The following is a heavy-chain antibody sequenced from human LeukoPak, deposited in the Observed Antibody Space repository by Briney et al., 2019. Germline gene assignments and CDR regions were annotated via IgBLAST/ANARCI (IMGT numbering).Heavy chain of an antibody. D-gene: IGHD6-19*01. V-gene: IGHV3-23*01. J-gene: IGHJ4*02. CDR1: GFAFNTYS. Sequence: GGSLRLSCAASGFAFNTYSMNWVRQAPGKGLEWVSAISGSGGSTYYADSVKGRFTISRDNSRNTLSLQMNSLRAEDTAVYYCAKDDHGGSGWRDYYDYWGQGTLVTVSS. CDR2: ISGSGGST. CDR3: AKDDHGGSGWRDYYDY.